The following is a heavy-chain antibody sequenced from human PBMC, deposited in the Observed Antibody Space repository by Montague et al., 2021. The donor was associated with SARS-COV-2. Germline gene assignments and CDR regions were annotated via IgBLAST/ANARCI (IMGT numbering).Heavy chain of an antibody. CDR2: IYYSGST. V-gene: IGHV4-39*01. D-gene: IGHD6-19*01. J-gene: IGHJ3*02. CDR3: ARGSGWMGNAFDI. CDR1: GGSISSSSYY. Sequence: SGTLSLTCTVSGGSISSSSYYWGWIRQPPGKGLEWIGSIYYSGSTYYNPSLKSRVTISVDTSKNQFSLKLSSVTAADTAVYYCARGSGWMGNAFDIWGQGTMVTVSS.